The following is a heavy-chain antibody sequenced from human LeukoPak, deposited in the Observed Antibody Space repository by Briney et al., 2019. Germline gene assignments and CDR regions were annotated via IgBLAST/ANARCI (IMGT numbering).Heavy chain of an antibody. J-gene: IGHJ3*02. CDR2: ILYNGGNK. V-gene: IGHV3-30-3*01. D-gene: IGHD3-22*01. CDR1: GFTFSSYA. CDR3: ARDLSGSSPDMIVVVSDAFDI. Sequence: QSGGSLRLSCATSGFTFSSYAMHWVRQAPGKGLEWVAAILYNGGNKHYADSVKGRFTISRDNSKNTLYLQMNSLRVEDTAVYYCARDLSGSSPDMIVVVSDAFDIWGQGTMVTVSS.